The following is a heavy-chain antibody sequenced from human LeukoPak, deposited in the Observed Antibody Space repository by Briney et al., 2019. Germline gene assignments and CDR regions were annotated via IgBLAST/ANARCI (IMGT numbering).Heavy chain of an antibody. J-gene: IGHJ4*02. D-gene: IGHD4-11*01. Sequence: GGSLRLSCAASGFTFTNHPMHWVRQASGKRLEYVSAISPSGDRTWYADSVKGRFTISRDNSKNTMYLQMNSLRAEDTAVYYCVKVIYSNYGYFDYWGQGTLVTVSS. V-gene: IGHV3-64*04. CDR1: GFTFTNHP. CDR2: ISPSGDRT. CDR3: VKVIYSNYGYFDY.